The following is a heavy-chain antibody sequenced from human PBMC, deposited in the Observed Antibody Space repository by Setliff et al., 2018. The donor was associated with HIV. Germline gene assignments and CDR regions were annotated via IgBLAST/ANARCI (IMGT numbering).Heavy chain of an antibody. CDR1: GGSFSGYY. CDR2: INHSGST. Sequence: SETLSLTCAVYGGSFSGYYWTWIRQPPGKGLEWIGEINHSGSTNDTPSLKSRLTISVDTSKNQFSLRLRSVTAADSAVYYCARGTLVVPDARDYYYYLDIWGQGNTVTVSS. D-gene: IGHD2-2*01. J-gene: IGHJ6*03. V-gene: IGHV4-34*01. CDR3: ARGTLVVPDARDYYYYLDI.